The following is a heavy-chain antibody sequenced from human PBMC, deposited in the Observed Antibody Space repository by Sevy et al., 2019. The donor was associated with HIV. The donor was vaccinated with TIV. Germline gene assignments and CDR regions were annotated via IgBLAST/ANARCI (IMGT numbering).Heavy chain of an antibody. V-gene: IGHV3-30*04. D-gene: IGHD3-10*01. CDR2: ISNDGTKK. Sequence: GGSLRISCVASGFTFSNFAMHWVRQSPGKGLEWVAVISNDGTKKYYSDSVEGRFTISRDTSKATLYLQMNSLRTEDTALYYCARGTQTQMIRGFLFDYRGRGTLVTVSS. CDR3: ARGTQTQMIRGFLFDY. J-gene: IGHJ4*02. CDR1: GFTFSNFA.